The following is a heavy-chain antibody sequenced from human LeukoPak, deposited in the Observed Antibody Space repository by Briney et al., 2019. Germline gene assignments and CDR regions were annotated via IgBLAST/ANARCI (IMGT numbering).Heavy chain of an antibody. CDR1: GFTFSSYA. Sequence: GGSLRLSCAVSGFTFSSYAMSWVRQAPGKGLEWVSAISGSGGSTYYADSVKGRFTISRDNSKNTLYLQMNSLRAEDTAVYYCARDAYYDFWSGYPRYFDYWGQGTLVTVSS. CDR2: ISGSGGST. CDR3: ARDAYYDFWSGYPRYFDY. V-gene: IGHV3-23*01. J-gene: IGHJ4*02. D-gene: IGHD3-3*01.